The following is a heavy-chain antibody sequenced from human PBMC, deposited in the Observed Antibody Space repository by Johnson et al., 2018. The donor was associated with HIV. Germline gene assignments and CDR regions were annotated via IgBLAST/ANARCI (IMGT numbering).Heavy chain of an antibody. Sequence: VQLVESGGGLVQPGGSLRLSCAASGFTVSSNYMSWVRQAPGKGLEWVSVIYSGGSTYYADSVKGRFTISRDNSKNSLYLQMNSLRAEDTAVYYCAKVASGSYYGDAFDIWGQGTMVTVSS. CDR1: GFTVSSNY. CDR2: IYSGGST. V-gene: IGHV3-66*02. CDR3: AKVASGSYYGDAFDI. D-gene: IGHD1-26*01. J-gene: IGHJ3*02.